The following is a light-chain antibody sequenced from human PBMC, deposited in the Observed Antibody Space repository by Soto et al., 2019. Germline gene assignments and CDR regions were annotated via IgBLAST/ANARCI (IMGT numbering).Light chain of an antibody. CDR3: SSYRSSSTLGV. CDR1: SSDVGGYSS. V-gene: IGLV2-14*03. Sequence: SALTQPASVSGSPGQSITISCTGTSSDVGGYSSVSWYQQHPGKAPKLMIYDVSNRPSGVSNRFSGSKSGNTASLTISGLQAEDEADYYCSSYRSSSTLGVFGTGTKLTVL. J-gene: IGLJ1*01. CDR2: DVS.